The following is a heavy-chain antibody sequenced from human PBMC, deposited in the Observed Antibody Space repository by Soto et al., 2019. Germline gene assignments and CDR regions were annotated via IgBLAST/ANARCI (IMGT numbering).Heavy chain of an antibody. D-gene: IGHD2-15*01. J-gene: IGHJ4*02. CDR2: IYYSGST. Sequence: SETLSLTCTVSGSSISSGDYYWSWIRQPPGKGLEWIGYIYYSGSTYYNPSLKSRVTISVDTSKNRFSLKLSSVTAADTAVYYCARARGARYFDYWGQGTLVTVSS. V-gene: IGHV4-30-4*01. CDR1: GSSISSGDYY. CDR3: ARARGARYFDY.